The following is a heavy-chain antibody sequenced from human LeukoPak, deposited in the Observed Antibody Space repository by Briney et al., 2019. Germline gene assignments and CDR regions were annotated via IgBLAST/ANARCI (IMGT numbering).Heavy chain of an antibody. Sequence: GRSLRLSCTASGFTFSSYSMNWVRQAPGKGLEWVSSISSSSSYIYYADSVKGRFTISRDNAKNSLYLQMNSLRAEDTAVYYCARGLPYYYGSGSPRMDVWGKGTTVTVSS. CDR2: ISSSSSYI. V-gene: IGHV3-21*01. D-gene: IGHD3-10*01. CDR3: ARGLPYYYGSGSPRMDV. J-gene: IGHJ6*03. CDR1: GFTFSSYS.